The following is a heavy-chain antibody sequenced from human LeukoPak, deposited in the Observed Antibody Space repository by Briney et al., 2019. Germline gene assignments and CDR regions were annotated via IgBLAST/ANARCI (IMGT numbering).Heavy chain of an antibody. J-gene: IGHJ4*02. V-gene: IGHV3-11*06. CDR1: GFTFSDYY. CDR2: ISSSSSYT. Sequence: GGSLRLSCAASGFTFSDYYMSWIRQAPGKGLKWVSYISSSSSYTNYADSVKGRFTISRDNAKNSLYLQMDSLRAEDTAVYYCARDSYYGSGIDYWGQGTLVTVSS. D-gene: IGHD3-10*01. CDR3: ARDSYYGSGIDY.